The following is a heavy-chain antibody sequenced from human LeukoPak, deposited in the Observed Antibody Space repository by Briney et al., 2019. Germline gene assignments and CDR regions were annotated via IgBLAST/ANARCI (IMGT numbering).Heavy chain of an antibody. D-gene: IGHD5-24*01. V-gene: IGHV3-23*01. CDR1: GFTFSSYA. Sequence: GSLRLSCAASGFTFSSYAMSWVRQAPGKGLEWVSAVSGSGGSTYYADSVKGRFTISRDNSKNTLYLQMNSLRAEDTAVYYCAKRMAPRGAFDIWGQGTMVTVSS. J-gene: IGHJ3*02. CDR2: VSGSGGST. CDR3: AKRMAPRGAFDI.